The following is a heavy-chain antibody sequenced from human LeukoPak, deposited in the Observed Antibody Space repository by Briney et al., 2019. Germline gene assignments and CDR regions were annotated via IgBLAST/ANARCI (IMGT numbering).Heavy chain of an antibody. CDR2: FDPEDGET. D-gene: IGHD6-19*01. V-gene: IGHV1-24*01. CDR1: GYTLTELS. Sequence: ASVKVSCKVSGYTLTELSMHWVRQAPGKGREWMGGFDPEDGETIYAQKSQGRVTMTEDTSTDTAYMELSSLRSEDTAVYYCATGRFGIAVAGANYFDYWGQGTLVTVSS. J-gene: IGHJ4*02. CDR3: ATGRFGIAVAGANYFDY.